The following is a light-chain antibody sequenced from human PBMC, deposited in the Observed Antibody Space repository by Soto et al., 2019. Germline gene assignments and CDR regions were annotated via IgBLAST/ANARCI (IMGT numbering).Light chain of an antibody. CDR2: EVS. Sequence: QSVLTQPPSASGSPGQSVTISCTGTSSDVGGYNYVSWYQQHPGKAPILVVYEVSKRPSGVPDRFSGSKSGNTASLTVSGLQAEDEADYYCSSYAGSNIHYVFGTGTKLTVL. CDR1: SSDVGGYNY. V-gene: IGLV2-8*01. CDR3: SSYAGSNIHYV. J-gene: IGLJ1*01.